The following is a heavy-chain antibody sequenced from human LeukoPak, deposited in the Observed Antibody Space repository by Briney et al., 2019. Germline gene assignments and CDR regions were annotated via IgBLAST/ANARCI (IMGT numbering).Heavy chain of an antibody. D-gene: IGHD1-26*01. CDR2: IYYTGNT. V-gene: IGHV4-59*01. Sequence: SETLSLTCNVSRDSISNYYWSWIRQSPGKGLEWIGYIYYTGNTNYNPSLKSRVTMSVDTSKNKFSLTLASVTAADTAVYYCARGTQVRRSGIDYRGQGTLVTVSS. CDR3: ARGTQVRRSGIDY. CDR1: RDSISNYY. J-gene: IGHJ4*02.